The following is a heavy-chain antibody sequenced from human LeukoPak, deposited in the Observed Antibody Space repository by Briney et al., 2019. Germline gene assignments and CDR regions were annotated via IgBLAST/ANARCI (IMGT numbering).Heavy chain of an antibody. CDR3: ARFSQGVFGWFDP. D-gene: IGHD6-13*01. V-gene: IGHV4-61*02. Sequence: SETLSLTCTVSGGSSSSGSYYWSWIRQPAGKGLEWIGRIYTSGSTNYNPSLKSRVTISVDTSKNQFSLKLSSVTAADTAVYYCARFSQGVFGWFDPWGQGTLVTVSS. J-gene: IGHJ5*02. CDR2: IYTSGST. CDR1: GGSSSSGSYY.